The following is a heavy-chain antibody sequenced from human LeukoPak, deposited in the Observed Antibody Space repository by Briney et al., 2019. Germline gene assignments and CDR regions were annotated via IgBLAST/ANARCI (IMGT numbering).Heavy chain of an antibody. CDR2: ISGSGGST. J-gene: IGHJ3*02. Sequence: PGGSLRLSCAASGFTFSSYAMSWVRQAPGKGLEWVSAISGSGGSTYYADSVKGRFTISRDNSKNTLYLQMNSLRAEDTAVYYCAKDYQGYDSSGYYYQSAHDAFDIWGQGTMVTVSS. D-gene: IGHD3-22*01. CDR1: GFTFSSYA. CDR3: AKDYQGYDSSGYYYQSAHDAFDI. V-gene: IGHV3-23*01.